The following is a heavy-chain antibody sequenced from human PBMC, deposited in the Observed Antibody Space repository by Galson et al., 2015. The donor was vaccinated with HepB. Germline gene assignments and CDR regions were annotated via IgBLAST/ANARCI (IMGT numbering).Heavy chain of an antibody. Sequence: SLRLSCAASGFTFSSYDMHWVRQATGKGLEWVSAIGTAGDPYYPGSVKGRFTISRDNGKKSLFLQLDSLRAEDTAVYYCARGGSDSSYYWVDWGQGILVTVSS. CDR2: IGTAGDP. V-gene: IGHV3-13*05. CDR3: ARGGSDSSYYWVD. J-gene: IGHJ4*02. CDR1: GFTFSSYD. D-gene: IGHD1-26*01.